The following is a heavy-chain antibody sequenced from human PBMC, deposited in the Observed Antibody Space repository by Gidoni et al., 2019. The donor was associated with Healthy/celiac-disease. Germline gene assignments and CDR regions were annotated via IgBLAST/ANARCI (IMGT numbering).Heavy chain of an antibody. J-gene: IGHJ3*02. CDR2: ISSSSSYI. D-gene: IGHD2-2*02. Sequence: EVQLVESGGGLVKPGGSLRLSCAASGFTFSTYSMNWVRQAPGKGLEWVSSISSSSSYIYYADSVKGRFTISRDNAKNSLYLQMNSLRAEDTAVYYCASAYCSSTSCYTVRAFDIWGQGTMVTVSS. CDR1: GFTFSTYS. CDR3: ASAYCSSTSCYTVRAFDI. V-gene: IGHV3-21*01.